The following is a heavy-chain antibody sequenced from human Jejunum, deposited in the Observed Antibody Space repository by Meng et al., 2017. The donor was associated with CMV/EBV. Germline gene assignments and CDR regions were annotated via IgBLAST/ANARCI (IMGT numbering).Heavy chain of an antibody. V-gene: IGHV3-23*01. CDR1: GFTFSSYA. J-gene: IGHJ4*02. Sequence: GEVLGSGGGWVQPGGSLRLSCAASGFTFSSYAMSWVRQAPGKGLEWVSAISGSGGSTYYADSVKGRFTISRDNSKNTLYLQMNSLRAEDTAVYYCAKAVGAPTFDYWGQGTLVTVSS. CDR3: AKAVGAPTFDY. CDR2: ISGSGGST. D-gene: IGHD1-26*01.